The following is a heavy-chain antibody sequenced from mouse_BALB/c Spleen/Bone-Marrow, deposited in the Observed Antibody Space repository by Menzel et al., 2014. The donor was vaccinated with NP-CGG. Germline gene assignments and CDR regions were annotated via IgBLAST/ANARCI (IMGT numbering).Heavy chain of an antibody. V-gene: IGHV1S33*01. CDR1: GYAFTSYD. CDR3: ARTFQLDY. CDR2: IYPGDGST. J-gene: IGHJ4*01. Sequence: SGPELVKPGALVKISCKASGYAFTSYDINWVKQRPGQGLEWIGWIYPGDGSTKYNEKFKGKATLTADKSSSTAYMQRSSLTSENSAVYFCARTFQLDYWGQGTSVTVSS. D-gene: IGHD2-3*01.